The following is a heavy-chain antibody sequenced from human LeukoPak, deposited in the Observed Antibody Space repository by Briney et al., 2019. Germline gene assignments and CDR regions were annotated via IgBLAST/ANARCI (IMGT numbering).Heavy chain of an antibody. Sequence: PGGSLRLSWAASGFTFSSYGMHWVRQAPGKGLEWVAVISYDGSNKYYADSVKARFTISRDNSKNTLYLQMNSLRAEDTAVYYCAKDSSDYYDSSGPVDYWGQGTLVTVSS. J-gene: IGHJ4*02. CDR1: GFTFSSYG. V-gene: IGHV3-30*18. CDR2: ISYDGSNK. CDR3: AKDSSDYYDSSGPVDY. D-gene: IGHD3-22*01.